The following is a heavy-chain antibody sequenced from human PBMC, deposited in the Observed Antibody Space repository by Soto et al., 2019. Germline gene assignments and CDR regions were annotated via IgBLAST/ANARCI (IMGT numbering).Heavy chain of an antibody. Sequence: GGSLRLSCAASGFTFSSYAMSWVRQAPGKGLEWVSAISGSGGSTYYADSVKGRFTISRDNSKNTLYLQMNSLRAEDTAVYYCARGITIAVAGTYVMDVWGQGTKVTVSS. CDR1: GFTFSSYA. V-gene: IGHV3-23*01. D-gene: IGHD6-19*01. J-gene: IGHJ6*02. CDR2: ISGSGGST. CDR3: ARGITIAVAGTYVMDV.